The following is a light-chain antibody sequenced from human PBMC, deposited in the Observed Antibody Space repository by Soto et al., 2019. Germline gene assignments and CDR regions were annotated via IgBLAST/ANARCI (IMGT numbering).Light chain of an antibody. CDR3: QQLNSYPPLFT. CDR2: AAS. Sequence: DIQLTQSPSFLSASVGDRVTITCRASQGISSYLAWYQQKPGKAPKLLIYAASTLQSGVPSRFSGSGSGTEFTLTIIRLQPEDFATYYCQQLNSYPPLFTFGPGTKVDIK. CDR1: QGISSY. J-gene: IGKJ3*01. V-gene: IGKV1-9*01.